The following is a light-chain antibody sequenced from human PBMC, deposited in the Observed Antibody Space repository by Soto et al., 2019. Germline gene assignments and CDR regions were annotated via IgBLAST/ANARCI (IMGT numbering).Light chain of an antibody. V-gene: IGLV1-44*01. CDR3: AAWDDSLNVLYV. CDR1: SSNIGGNT. CDR2: SNN. J-gene: IGLJ1*01. Sequence: SVLTQPPSASGTPGQRVTISCSGSSSNIGGNTVNWYQQLPGTAPKLLIYSNNQRPSGVPDRFSGSKSGTSASLAISGLQSEDEADYYCAAWDDSLNVLYVFGTGTKVTVL.